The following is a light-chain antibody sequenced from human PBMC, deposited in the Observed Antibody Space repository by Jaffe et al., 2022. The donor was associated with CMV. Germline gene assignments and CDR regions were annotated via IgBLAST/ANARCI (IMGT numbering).Light chain of an antibody. V-gene: IGLV3-1*01. CDR1: ELGDKY. J-gene: IGLJ2*01. Sequence: YRLTQPPSVSVSPGQTASITCSGDELGDKYASWYQQKPGQAPVLVIYQSFKRPSGITERFSGSNSGNTATLTISGTQAMDEADYYCQAWDSTTVVFGGGTKLTVL. CDR2: QSF. CDR3: QAWDSTTVV.